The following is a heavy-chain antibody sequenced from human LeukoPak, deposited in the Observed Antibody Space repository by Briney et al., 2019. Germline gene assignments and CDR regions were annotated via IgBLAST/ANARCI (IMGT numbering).Heavy chain of an antibody. V-gene: IGHV1-69*13. D-gene: IGHD2-8*01. CDR3: ARLVSAESDY. Sequence: ASVKVASKASGYAFNSNVISWVRQAPGQGLEWMGGIIPIFGTANYAQKFQGRVTITADESTSTAYMELSGLRSEDTAVYYCARLVSAESDYWGEGNLVTVSS. CDR1: GYAFNSNV. CDR2: IIPIFGTA. J-gene: IGHJ4*02.